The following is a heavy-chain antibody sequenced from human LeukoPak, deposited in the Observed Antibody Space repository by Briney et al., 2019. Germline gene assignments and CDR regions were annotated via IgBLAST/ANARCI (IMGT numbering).Heavy chain of an antibody. CDR1: GFTFSSYE. CDR3: AREGLRVTTHVYYYYYMDV. Sequence: PGGSLRLSCAASGFTFSSYEMNWVRQAPGKGLEWVSSISSSSSYIYYADSVKGRFTISRDNAKNSLYLQMNSLRAEDTAVYYCAREGLRVTTHVYYYYYMDVWGKGTTVTISS. CDR2: ISSSSSYI. J-gene: IGHJ6*03. V-gene: IGHV3-21*01. D-gene: IGHD4-17*01.